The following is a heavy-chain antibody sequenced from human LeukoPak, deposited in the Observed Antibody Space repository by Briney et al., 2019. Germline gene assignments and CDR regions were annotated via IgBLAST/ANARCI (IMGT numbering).Heavy chain of an antibody. Sequence: ASVKVSCKVSGYTLTELSMHWVRQAPGKGLEWMGGFDPEDGETIYAQKFQGRVTMTEDTSTDTAYMELSSLKSEDTAVYYGSTDLYTGVYAYWGQGTLVTVSS. CDR3: STDLYTGVYAY. J-gene: IGHJ4*02. V-gene: IGHV1-24*01. CDR2: FDPEDGET. CDR1: GYTLTELS. D-gene: IGHD4-23*01.